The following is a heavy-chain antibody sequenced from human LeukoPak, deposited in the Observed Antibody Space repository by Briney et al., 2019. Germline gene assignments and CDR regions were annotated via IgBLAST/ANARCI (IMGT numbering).Heavy chain of an antibody. CDR1: GLIFSNYA. CDR2: ISGTSDST. V-gene: IGHV3-23*01. J-gene: IGHJ4*02. CDR3: AKHLWRDLVSFGEGYYFGY. D-gene: IGHD3-10*01. Sequence: GGSLRLSCAASGLIFSNYAMSWVRQAPGKGLECVSIISGTSDSTYYADSVKGRFTISRDNSKNTLYLQMNSLRVDDTAVYYCAKHLWRDLVSFGEGYYFGYWGQGTLVTVSS.